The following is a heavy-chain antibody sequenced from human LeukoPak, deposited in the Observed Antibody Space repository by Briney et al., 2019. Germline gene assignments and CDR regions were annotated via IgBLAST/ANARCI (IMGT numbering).Heavy chain of an antibody. V-gene: IGHV1-18*01. CDR1: GYRFTSYG. CDR2: ISAYNGNT. J-gene: IGHJ5*02. Sequence: ASVKVSCKASGYRFTSYGIAWVRQAPGQGLEWIGWISAYNGNTNYAQKLQGRVTLTTDTSTSTAYMELRSLRSDDTAAYYCAREGYCSGGTCYSTMNWFDPWGQGTLVTVSS. D-gene: IGHD2-15*01. CDR3: AREGYCSGGTCYSTMNWFDP.